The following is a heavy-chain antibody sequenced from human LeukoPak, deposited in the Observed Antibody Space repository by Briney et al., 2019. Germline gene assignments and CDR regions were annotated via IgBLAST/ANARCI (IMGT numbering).Heavy chain of an antibody. V-gene: IGHV4-59*08. D-gene: IGHD6-13*01. J-gene: IGHJ3*02. CDR3: ARRAGLWQQLATGDAFDI. Sequence: SETLSLTCTVSGGSISSYYWSWIRQPPGKGLEWIGYIYYSGSTNYNPSLKSRVTISVDTSKNQFSLKLSSVTAADTAVYYCARRAGLWQQLATGDAFDIWGQGTMVTVSS. CDR2: IYYSGST. CDR1: GGSISSYY.